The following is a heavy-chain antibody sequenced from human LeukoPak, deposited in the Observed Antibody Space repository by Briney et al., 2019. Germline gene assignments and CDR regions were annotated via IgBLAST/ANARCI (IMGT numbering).Heavy chain of an antibody. CDR1: GGSISSSYYY. V-gene: IGHV4-39*07. CDR3: ARDQAGYYDLDY. D-gene: IGHD3-22*01. Sequence: SETLSLTCTVSGGSISSSYYYWGWIRQPPGKGLEWIGSIYYSGSTYYNPSLKSRVTISVDTSKNQFSLKLSSVTAADTAVYYCARDQAGYYDLDYWGQGTLVTVSS. J-gene: IGHJ4*02. CDR2: IYYSGST.